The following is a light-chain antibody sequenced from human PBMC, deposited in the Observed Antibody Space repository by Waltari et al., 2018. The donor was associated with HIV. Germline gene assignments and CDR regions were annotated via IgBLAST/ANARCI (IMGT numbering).Light chain of an antibody. CDR1: SSDVGGYNN. Sequence: SALTQPASVSGSPGQSITISCPGTSSDVGGYNNVSWYQQHPGQAPKVMIYEVTNRPSGVSNRFSGSKSGNTASLTISGLQAEDEADYYCSSYTSSNTVVFGGGTKLTVL. V-gene: IGLV2-14*01. CDR3: SSYTSSNTVV. CDR2: EVT. J-gene: IGLJ2*01.